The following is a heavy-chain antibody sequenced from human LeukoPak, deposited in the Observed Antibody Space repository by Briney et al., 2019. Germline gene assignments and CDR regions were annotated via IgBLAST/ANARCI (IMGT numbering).Heavy chain of an antibody. V-gene: IGHV3-23*01. D-gene: IGHD3-10*01. CDR2: ISGSGVS. Sequence: GGSLRLSCAASGFTFSSSAMSWVRQAPGKGLEWVSAISGSGVSYYADSVKGRFTISRDNSKNTLYLQMNSLRADDTAVYYCAKAILPSVLLWFREPGPSFDYWGQGTLVTVSS. CDR1: GFTFSSSA. J-gene: IGHJ4*02. CDR3: AKAILPSVLLWFREPGPSFDY.